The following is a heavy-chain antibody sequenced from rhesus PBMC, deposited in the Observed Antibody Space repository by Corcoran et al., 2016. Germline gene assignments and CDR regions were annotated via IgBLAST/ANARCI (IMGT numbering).Heavy chain of an antibody. V-gene: IGHV3-178*01. CDR2: LSNGGGST. J-gene: IGHJ4*01. CDR1: GFTFSDSY. CDR3: ARGGQHYDYYFDY. D-gene: IGHD3-40*01. Sequence: EVQLVESGGGLAKPGGSLRLSCAASGFTFSDSYIDLVRQAPGKGLEWVSRLSNGGGSTWYAYSGKGRFTISRENAKNTLYFQMKSLRAEDTAVYYCARGGQHYDYYFDYWGQGVLVTVSS.